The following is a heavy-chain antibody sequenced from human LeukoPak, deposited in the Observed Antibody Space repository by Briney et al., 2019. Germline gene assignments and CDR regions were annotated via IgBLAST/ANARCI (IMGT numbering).Heavy chain of an antibody. D-gene: IGHD3-22*01. CDR2: IIPILGMG. CDR1: GGTFSSYA. V-gene: IGHV1-69*10. Sequence: SVKVSCKPSGGTFSSYAISWVRQAPGQGLEWMGRIIPILGMGNYAQKFQGRVTITADKSTSTAYMELSSLRSEDTAVYYCARSRGYYYDSSGYYFDYWGQGTLVTVSS. J-gene: IGHJ4*02. CDR3: ARSRGYYYDSSGYYFDY.